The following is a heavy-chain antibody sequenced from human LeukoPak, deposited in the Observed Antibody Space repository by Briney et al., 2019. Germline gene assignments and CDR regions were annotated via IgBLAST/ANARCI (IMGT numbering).Heavy chain of an antibody. Sequence: SETLSLTCTVSGYSISSGYYWGWIRPPPGKGLEWIGSIYHTGSTYYNPSLKSRVTISVDTSKNQFSLKLSSVTAADTAVYYCAGQTATYYYDSSGYDNWFDPWGQGTLVTVSS. J-gene: IGHJ5*02. V-gene: IGHV4-38-2*02. CDR3: AGQTATYYYDSSGYDNWFDP. D-gene: IGHD3-22*01. CDR1: GYSISSGYY. CDR2: IYHTGST.